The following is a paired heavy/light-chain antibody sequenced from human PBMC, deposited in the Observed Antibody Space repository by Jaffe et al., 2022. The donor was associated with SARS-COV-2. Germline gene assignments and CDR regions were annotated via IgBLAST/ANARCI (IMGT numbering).Light chain of an antibody. CDR1: QGISNY. J-gene: IGKJ4*01. V-gene: IGKV1-27*01. CDR2: GAS. CDR3: QKYDSAPLT. Sequence: DIQMTQSPSSLSASVGDRVTITCRASQGISNYLAWYQQKPGKVPKFLIYGASTLQSGVPSRFSGAGSGTDFTLTISSLQPEDVATYYCQKYDSAPLTFGGGTKVEI.
Heavy chain of an antibody. CDR1: GFTFSTYG. CDR2: ISDSGDYT. D-gene: IGHD1-26*01. J-gene: IGHJ4*02. V-gene: IGHV3-23*01. Sequence: EVQLLESGGGLVQPGGSLRLSCAASGFTFSTYGMSWVRQAPGKGLEWVSAISDSGDYTYHADSVKGRFTISRDNSKNTVFLQMNSLRADDTAIYYCAKQRQSSGTYNSDYWGQGTLVIVSS. CDR3: AKQRQSSGTYNSDY.